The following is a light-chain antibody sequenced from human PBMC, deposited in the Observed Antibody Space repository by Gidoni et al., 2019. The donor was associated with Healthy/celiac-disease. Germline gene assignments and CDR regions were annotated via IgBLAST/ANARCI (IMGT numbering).Light chain of an antibody. Sequence: AIHLTHSPSSLSASVGDRVTITCRASQGISSALAWYQQKPGKAPKLLIYHASSLESGVPSRFSGSGSGTDFTLTISSLQPEDFATYYCQQCNSYLYTFXQXTKLEIK. CDR2: HAS. V-gene: IGKV1-13*02. J-gene: IGKJ2*01. CDR3: QQCNSYLYT. CDR1: QGISSA.